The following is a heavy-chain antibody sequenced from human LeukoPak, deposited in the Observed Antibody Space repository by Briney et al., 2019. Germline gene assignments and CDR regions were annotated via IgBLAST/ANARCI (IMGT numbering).Heavy chain of an antibody. CDR2: IIPILGIA. Sequence: ASVKVSCKASGGTFSSYAISWVRQAPGQGLGWMGRIIPILGIANYAQKFQGRVTITADKSTSTAYMELSSLRSEDTAVYYCARAMVRGDYGMDVWGQGTTVTVSS. D-gene: IGHD3-10*01. J-gene: IGHJ6*02. CDR1: GGTFSSYA. V-gene: IGHV1-69*04. CDR3: ARAMVRGDYGMDV.